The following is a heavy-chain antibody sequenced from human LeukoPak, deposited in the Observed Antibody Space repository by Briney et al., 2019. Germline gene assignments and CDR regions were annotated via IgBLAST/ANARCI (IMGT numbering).Heavy chain of an antibody. Sequence: ASVKVSCKASGYTFTSYYMHWVRQAPGQGLEWMGIVNPNGGSTSYAQKFQGRVTMTRDMSTSTVYMELSRLRSDDTAVYYCARYHYYDSSGYYGGVDAFDIWGQGTMVTVSS. CDR1: GYTFTSYY. V-gene: IGHV1-46*01. J-gene: IGHJ3*02. CDR2: VNPNGGST. CDR3: ARYHYYDSSGYYGGVDAFDI. D-gene: IGHD3-22*01.